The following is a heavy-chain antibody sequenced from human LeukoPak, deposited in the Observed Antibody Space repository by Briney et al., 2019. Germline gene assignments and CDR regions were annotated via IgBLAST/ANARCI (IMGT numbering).Heavy chain of an antibody. D-gene: IGHD2-2*01. CDR2: ISWHSRSI. J-gene: IGHJ4*02. V-gene: IGHV3-9*01. Sequence: GGSLRLSCAASGFTFDDYSMHWVRQAPGKGLEWVAGISWHSRSIGYADSVKGRFTISRDNAKNSLYLQMNSLRAEDTAVYYCARGEDYCSSTSCYLPVDYWGQGTLVTVSS. CDR1: GFTFDDYS. CDR3: ARGEDYCSSTSCYLPVDY.